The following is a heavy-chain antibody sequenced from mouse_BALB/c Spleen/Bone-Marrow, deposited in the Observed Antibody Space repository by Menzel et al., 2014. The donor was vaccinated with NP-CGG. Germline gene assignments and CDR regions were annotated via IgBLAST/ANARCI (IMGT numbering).Heavy chain of an antibody. V-gene: IGHV14-3*02. Sequence: EVKLQESGAELVKPGASVKLSCTASGFNIXDTYLHWVKQRPEQGLEWIGGIDPANGNTKYDPKFQGKATITADTSSNTAYLQLSSLTSEDTAVYYYASYYYDSSTFAYWDPGTQVTVSA. CDR1: GFNIXDTY. J-gene: IGHJ3*01. D-gene: IGHD1-1*01. CDR2: IDPANGNT. CDR3: ASYYYDSSTFAY.